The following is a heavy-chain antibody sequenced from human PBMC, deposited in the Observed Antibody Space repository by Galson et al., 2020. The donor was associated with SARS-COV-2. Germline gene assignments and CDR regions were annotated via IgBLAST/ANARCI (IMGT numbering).Heavy chain of an antibody. D-gene: IGHD1-1*01. Sequence: SETLSLTCTVSAGSIRNYYWSWIRQPAGSGLEWLGRLSPSGTSSYNPSLKSRVTMSIDTSKKQFSLKLSSVTAADTAVYYCAGGIPTFDYWGQGALVTVSS. CDR1: AGSIRNYY. J-gene: IGHJ4*02. V-gene: IGHV4-4*07. CDR3: AGGIPTFDY. CDR2: LSPSGTS.